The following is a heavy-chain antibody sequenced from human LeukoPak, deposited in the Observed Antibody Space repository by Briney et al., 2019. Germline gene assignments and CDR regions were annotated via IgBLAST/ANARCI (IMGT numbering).Heavy chain of an antibody. V-gene: IGHV3-7*05. CDR2: IKKDGSEK. J-gene: IGHJ5*02. CDR3: ARASDPWLQLT. D-gene: IGHD5-24*01. Sequence: GGSLRLSCAAPGFTFSNYWMISVRQAPGKGLEWVGNIKKDGSEKRYADSVRGRFSISRDNAQTSLYLQMNSVRAEDTAVYYCARASDPWLQLTWGQGTLVTVSS. CDR1: GFTFSNYW.